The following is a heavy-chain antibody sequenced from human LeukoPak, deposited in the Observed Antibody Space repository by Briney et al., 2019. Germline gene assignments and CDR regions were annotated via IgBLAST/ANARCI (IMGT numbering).Heavy chain of an antibody. CDR2: IIPIFGTA. D-gene: IGHD7-27*01. Sequence: SVTVSCKASGGTFSSYAISWVRQAPGQGLEWMGGIIPIFGTANYAQKFQGRVTITTDESTSTAYMELSSLRSEDTAVYYCARGRAGDQADWYFDLWGRGTLVTVSS. J-gene: IGHJ2*01. CDR3: ARGRAGDQADWYFDL. CDR1: GGTFSSYA. V-gene: IGHV1-69*05.